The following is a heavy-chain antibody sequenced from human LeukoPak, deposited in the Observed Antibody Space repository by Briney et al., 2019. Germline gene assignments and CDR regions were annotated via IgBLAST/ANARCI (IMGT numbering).Heavy chain of an antibody. CDR1: GGSFSGYY. CDR2: INHSGST. D-gene: IGHD2-2*01. J-gene: IGHJ6*03. Sequence: PSETLSLTCAVYGGSFSGYYWSWIRQPPGKGLEWIGEINHSGSTNYNPSLKSRVTISVDTSKNQFSLKLSSVTAADTAVYYCARAVVVPAATYYYCYMDVWGKGTTVTVSS. V-gene: IGHV4-34*01. CDR3: ARAVVVPAATYYYCYMDV.